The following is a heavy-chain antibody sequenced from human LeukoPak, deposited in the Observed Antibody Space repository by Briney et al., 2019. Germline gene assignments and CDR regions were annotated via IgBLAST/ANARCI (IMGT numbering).Heavy chain of an antibody. CDR1: GFTFSSYA. V-gene: IGHV3-64*01. J-gene: IGHJ4*02. Sequence: GGSLRLSCAASGFTFSSYAMHWVRQAPGKGLEYVSAISSNGGSTYYANSVKGRLTISRDNSKNTLYLQMGSLRAEDMAVYYCARGAAYCGGDCYQTYYFDYWGQGTLVTVSS. CDR2: ISSNGGST. D-gene: IGHD2-21*02. CDR3: ARGAAYCGGDCYQTYYFDY.